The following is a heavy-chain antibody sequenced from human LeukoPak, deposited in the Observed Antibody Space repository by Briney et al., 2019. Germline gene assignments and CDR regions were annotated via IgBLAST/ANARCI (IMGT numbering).Heavy chain of an antibody. CDR1: GGTFSSYA. Sequence: SVKASCKASGGTFSSYAISWVRQAPGQGLEWMGGIIPIFGTANYAQKFQGRVTITADESTSTAYMELSSLRSEDTAVYYCARDEVRGLNWFDPWGQGTLVTVSS. D-gene: IGHD3-10*01. J-gene: IGHJ5*02. CDR3: ARDEVRGLNWFDP. V-gene: IGHV1-69*13. CDR2: IIPIFGTA.